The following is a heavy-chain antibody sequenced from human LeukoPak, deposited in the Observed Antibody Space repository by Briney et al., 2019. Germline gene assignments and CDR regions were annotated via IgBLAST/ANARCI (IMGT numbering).Heavy chain of an antibody. CDR3: ATRTTA. CDR2: ISYDGSNK. J-gene: IGHJ5*02. V-gene: IGHV3-30*04. Sequence: PGGSLRLSCAAPGFTFSSYAMHWVRQAPGKGLEWVAVISYDGSNKYYADSVKGRFTISRDNSKNTLYLQMNSLRAEDTAVYYCATRTTAWGQGTLVTVSS. D-gene: IGHD1-1*01. CDR1: GFTFSSYA.